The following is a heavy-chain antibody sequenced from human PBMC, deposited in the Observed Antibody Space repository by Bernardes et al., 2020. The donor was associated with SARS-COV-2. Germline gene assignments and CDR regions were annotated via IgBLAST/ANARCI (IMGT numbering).Heavy chain of an antibody. Sequence: GGSLRLSCSASGFTFSGYDMYWVRQAAGKGLEYVSAITSSGGGTCYADSVRGRFTISRDNSKNTLYMQMNSLRAEDTAVYYCAKVIAAAGKGGVFDYYYGMDVWGQGTTVTVSS. D-gene: IGHD6-13*01. CDR2: ITSSGGGT. CDR1: GFTFSGYD. J-gene: IGHJ6*02. CDR3: AKVIAAAGKGGVFDYYYGMDV. V-gene: IGHV3-64*04.